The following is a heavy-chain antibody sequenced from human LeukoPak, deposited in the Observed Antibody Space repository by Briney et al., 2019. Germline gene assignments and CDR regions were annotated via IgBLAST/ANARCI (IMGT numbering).Heavy chain of an antibody. CDR3: TTDVVREGYFNWFDP. CDR1: GFTLTNAW. CDR2: VKSKSDGCTT. D-gene: IGHD3-10*01. V-gene: IGHV3-15*01. Sequence: PGGSLRLSCAASGFTLTNAWMSWVRQAPGKGLEWVGRVKSKSDGCTTDYAAPVKGRFTISGDDSKSTLYLQMNSLKTEDTALYYCTTDVVREGYFNWFDPWGQGTLVTVSS. J-gene: IGHJ5*02.